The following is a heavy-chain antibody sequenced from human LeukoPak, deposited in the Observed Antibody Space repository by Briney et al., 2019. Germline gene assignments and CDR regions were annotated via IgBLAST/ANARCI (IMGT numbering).Heavy chain of an antibody. D-gene: IGHD6-19*01. V-gene: IGHV3-30-3*01. CDR3: ARDHMAGTGFVDY. CDR2: ISYDGSNK. Sequence: PGGSLRLSCAASGFTFSSYAMHWVRQAPGKGLEWVAVISYDGSNKYYAHSVKGRFTISRDNSKNTVYLQMNSLRAEDTAVYYCARDHMAGTGFVDYWGQGTLVTVSS. J-gene: IGHJ4*02. CDR1: GFTFSSYA.